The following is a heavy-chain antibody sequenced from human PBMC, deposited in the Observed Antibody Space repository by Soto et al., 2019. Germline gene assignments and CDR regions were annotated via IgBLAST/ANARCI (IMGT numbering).Heavy chain of an antibody. J-gene: IGHJ4*02. D-gene: IGHD5-18*01. CDR3: ARSYHNTAMAEVDY. CDR2: ISAYNGNT. Sequence: GASVKVSCKASGYTCTSYGISWVRQAPGQGLEWMGWISAYNGNTNYAQKLQGRVTMTTDTSTSTAYMELRSLRSDDTAVYYCARSYHNTAMAEVDYWGQGTLVTVSS. V-gene: IGHV1-18*01. CDR1: GYTCTSYG.